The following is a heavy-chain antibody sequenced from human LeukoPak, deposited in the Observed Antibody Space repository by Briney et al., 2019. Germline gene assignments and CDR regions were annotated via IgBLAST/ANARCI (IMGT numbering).Heavy chain of an antibody. CDR1: GFTFSSYE. CDR2: ISGPGTLK. D-gene: IGHD2-21*02. J-gene: IGHJ5*02. Sequence: GGSLRLSCAASGFTFSSYEMNWVRQAPGKGLEWVSVISGPGTLKSYADSVKGRFTISRDNRKKSLYLQMNSLRAEDTAVYYCARDTLVTSTNWFDPWGQGTLVTVSS. V-gene: IGHV3-48*03. CDR3: ARDTLVTSTNWFDP.